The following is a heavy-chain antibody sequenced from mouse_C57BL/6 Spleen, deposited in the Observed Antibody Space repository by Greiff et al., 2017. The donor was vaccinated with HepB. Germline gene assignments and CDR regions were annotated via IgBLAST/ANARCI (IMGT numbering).Heavy chain of an antibody. CDR1: GYTFTDYY. CDR3: AREVTLYFDY. V-gene: IGHV1-26*01. CDR2: INPNNGGT. D-gene: IGHD2-13*01. J-gene: IGHJ2*01. Sequence: VHVKQSGPELVKPGASVKISCKASGYTFTDYYMNWVKQSHGKSLEWIGDINPNNGGTSYNQKFKGKATLTVDKSSSTAYMELRSLTSEDSAVYYCAREVTLYFDYWGQGTTLTVSS.